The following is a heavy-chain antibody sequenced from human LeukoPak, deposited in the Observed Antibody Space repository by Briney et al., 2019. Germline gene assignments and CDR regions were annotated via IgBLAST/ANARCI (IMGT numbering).Heavy chain of an antibody. J-gene: IGHJ3*02. D-gene: IGHD4-17*01. V-gene: IGHV3-11*04. CDR2: ISSSGGTI. Sequence: GGSLRLSCAASGFTVSDYYMSWIRQAPGKGLEWVSYISSSGGTIYYADSVKGRFTISRDNAKNSLYLQMNSLRAEDTAVYYCARQAVKDTGAFDIWGQGTMVTVSS. CDR1: GFTVSDYY. CDR3: ARQAVKDTGAFDI.